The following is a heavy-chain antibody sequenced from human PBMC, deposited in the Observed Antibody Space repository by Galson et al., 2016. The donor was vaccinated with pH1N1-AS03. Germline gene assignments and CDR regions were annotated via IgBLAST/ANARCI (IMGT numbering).Heavy chain of an antibody. Sequence: PALVKPTQTLTLTCTFSAFSLDSNGQAVAWSRQPPGKALEWIAYIYWAYDTRHNTTLEVRLTVTKDSSKNQVVLTMTNMDPVDTATDYCAHDRALDYWGQGILVTVSS. CDR1: AFSLDSNGQA. CDR2: IYWAYDT. V-gene: IGHV2-5*02. CDR3: AHDRALDY. J-gene: IGHJ4*02.